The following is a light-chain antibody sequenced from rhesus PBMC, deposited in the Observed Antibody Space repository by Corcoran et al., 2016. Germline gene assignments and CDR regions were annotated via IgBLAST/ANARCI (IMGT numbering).Light chain of an antibody. CDR1: QGINKE. CDR2: AAS. CDR3: LQDYTTPYS. V-gene: IGKV1-94*01. J-gene: IGKJ2*01. Sequence: DIQMTQSPSSLSASVGDRVTVTCRASQGINKELSWYQQKPGKAPTLLIYAASILQTGVSSRVSGSGSGTDYTLTIISLQPDDVATYSFLQDYTTPYSFGQGTKVEIK.